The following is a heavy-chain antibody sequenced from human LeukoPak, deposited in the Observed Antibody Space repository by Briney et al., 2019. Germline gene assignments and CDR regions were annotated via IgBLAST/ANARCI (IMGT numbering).Heavy chain of an antibody. D-gene: IGHD6-6*01. Sequence: PGGSLRLSCAASGFTFSYNSMNWVRQAPGGGLEWIAYISGSSSTISYADSVKGRFTISRDNAKNSLYLQMNSLRAEDTAVYYCARLYSSSSGLRASDYWGQGTLVTVSS. CDR2: ISGSSSTI. V-gene: IGHV3-48*01. CDR1: GFTFSYNS. CDR3: ARLYSSSSGLRASDY. J-gene: IGHJ4*02.